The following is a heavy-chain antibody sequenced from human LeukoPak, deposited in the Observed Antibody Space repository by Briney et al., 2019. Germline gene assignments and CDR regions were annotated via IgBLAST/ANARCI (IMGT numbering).Heavy chain of an antibody. V-gene: IGHV3-48*01. CDR2: ISSGGSTI. CDR1: GFTFNDHS. D-gene: IGHD2-21*01. Sequence: GGSLRLSCAASGFTFNDHSMNWVRQAPGKGLQWVSYISSGGSTIYYADFVKGRFTISRDNAKNSLYLQMNSLRAEDTAIYYCARDHVGGDYDYYGMDVWGQGTTVTVSS. CDR3: ARDHVGGDYDYYGMDV. J-gene: IGHJ6*02.